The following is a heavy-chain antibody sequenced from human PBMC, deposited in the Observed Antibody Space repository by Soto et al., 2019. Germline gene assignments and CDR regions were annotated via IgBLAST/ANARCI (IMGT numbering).Heavy chain of an antibody. Sequence: QLQLQESGPGLVKPSETLSLTCTVSGGSISSSRYYWGWSRQPPGRGLEWIGSMYESGSTYHNPSLRSRVTISVDTSKNQFSLKLSSVTAADTAVYYCARHDYGDYEFDCWGQGTLVTVSS. D-gene: IGHD4-17*01. J-gene: IGHJ4*02. CDR3: ARHDYGDYEFDC. V-gene: IGHV4-39*01. CDR2: MYESGST. CDR1: GGSISSSRYY.